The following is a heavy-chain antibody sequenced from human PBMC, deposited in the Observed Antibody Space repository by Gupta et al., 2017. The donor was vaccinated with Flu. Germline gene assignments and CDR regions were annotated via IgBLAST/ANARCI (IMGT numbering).Heavy chain of an antibody. CDR2: IYYSGRT. CDR1: GGFVGGYY. V-gene: IGHV4-59*08. J-gene: IGHJ5*02. Sequence: QVQLQESAPGLVKPSETLSLTCTVSGGFVGGYYWSWIRQSPGTGLEWIGYIYYSGRTKYNPSRKSRVTITRDESKNQIYLRLTSVPDADTALYYCARHSAGSGSNWLDAWGQVTLVTV. CDR3: ARHSAGSGSNWLDA. D-gene: IGHD6-19*01.